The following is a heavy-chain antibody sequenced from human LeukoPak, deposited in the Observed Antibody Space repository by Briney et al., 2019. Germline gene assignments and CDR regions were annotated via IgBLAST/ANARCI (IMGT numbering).Heavy chain of an antibody. CDR2: IYYSGST. D-gene: IGHD3-10*01. V-gene: IGHV4-39*07. J-gene: IGHJ4*02. Sequence: SETLSLTCTVSGYSISSSSYYWGWIRQPPGKGLEWIGSIYYSGSTYYNPSLKSRVTISVDTSKNQFSLKLSSVTAADTAVYYCASVGYGSGSPFFDYWGQGTLVTVSS. CDR3: ASVGYGSGSPFFDY. CDR1: GYSISSSSYY.